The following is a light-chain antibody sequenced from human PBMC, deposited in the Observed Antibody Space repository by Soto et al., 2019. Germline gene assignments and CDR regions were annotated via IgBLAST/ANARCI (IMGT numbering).Light chain of an antibody. J-gene: IGKJ2*01. CDR1: QSVSSSY. V-gene: IGKV3-20*01. CDR2: GAS. Sequence: EIVLTQSPGTLSLSPGERATLSCRASQSVSSSYFAWYQQKPGQAHRLLIYGASSRATGIPDRFSGSGSGTDFTLTISRLEPEDFAVYYWQQYGSSPPYTFGQGTKLEIK. CDR3: QQYGSSPPYT.